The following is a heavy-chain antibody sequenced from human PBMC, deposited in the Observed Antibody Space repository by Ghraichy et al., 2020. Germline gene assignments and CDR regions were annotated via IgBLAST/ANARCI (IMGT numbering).Heavy chain of an antibody. CDR2: IMPSFGTA. D-gene: IGHD3-16*01. J-gene: IGHJ3*02. CDR3: AGISQLWGVVRGGFDI. Sequence: SVKVSCKTSGGTLGTYAFSWVRQAPGQGLEWMGGIMPSFGTADYAQKFQGRVTITADKSTNTAYMELTSLTSADTAVYYCAGISQLWGVVRGGFDIWGQGTMVTVSS. V-gene: IGHV1-69*06. CDR1: GGTLGTYA.